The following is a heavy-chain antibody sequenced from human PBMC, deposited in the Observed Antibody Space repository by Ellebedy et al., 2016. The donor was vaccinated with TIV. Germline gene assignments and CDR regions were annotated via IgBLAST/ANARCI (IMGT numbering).Heavy chain of an antibody. D-gene: IGHD2-21*02. CDR2: ISAYNGNT. Sequence: ASVKVSXXASGYTFTSYGISWVRQAPGQGLEWMGWISAYNGNTNYAQKLQGRVTMTTDTSTSTAYMELRSLRSDDTAVYYCAAVVVTATHYYFDYWGQGTLVTVSS. CDR3: AAVVVTATHYYFDY. V-gene: IGHV1-18*04. CDR1: GYTFTSYG. J-gene: IGHJ4*02.